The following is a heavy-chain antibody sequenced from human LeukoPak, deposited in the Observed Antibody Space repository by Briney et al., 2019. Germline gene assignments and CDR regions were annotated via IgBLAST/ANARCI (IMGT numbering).Heavy chain of an antibody. D-gene: IGHD1-26*01. V-gene: IGHV3-23*01. CDR1: GFTLSNFA. CDR2: ISANGGDT. Sequence: GGSLRLSCSASGFTLSNFAMGWVRQAPGKGLQWVSLISANGGDTYYADSVKGRFTISTDNSKNTLYLQMNSLRAEDTAVYYCAKASGSGYGKDYFDYWGQGTLVTVSS. J-gene: IGHJ4*02. CDR3: AKASGSGYGKDYFDY.